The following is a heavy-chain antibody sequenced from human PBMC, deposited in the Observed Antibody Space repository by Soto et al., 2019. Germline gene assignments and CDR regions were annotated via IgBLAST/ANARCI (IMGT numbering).Heavy chain of an antibody. J-gene: IGHJ6*02. CDR2: IDPSDSYT. CDR3: ARPHYYDSSVVDV. D-gene: IGHD3-22*01. Sequence: PGESLKISCKGSGYRFTNYWIGWVRQMPGKGLEWMGRIDPSDSYTNYSPSFQGHVTISADKSISTAYLQWSSLKASDTAMYYCARPHYYDSSVVDVWGQGTTVTVSS. CDR1: GYRFTNYW. V-gene: IGHV5-10-1*01.